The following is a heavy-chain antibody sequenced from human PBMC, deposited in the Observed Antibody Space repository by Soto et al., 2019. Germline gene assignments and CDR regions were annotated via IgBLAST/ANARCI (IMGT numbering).Heavy chain of an antibody. Sequence: GGSLRLSCAASGFTFSSYGMHWVRQAPGKGLEWVAVISYDGSNKYYADSVKGRFTISRDNSKNTLYLQMNSLRADDTAAYYYAKDGIPVGEMATIFFYSWAQGTLLTVSS. V-gene: IGHV3-30*18. CDR1: GFTFSSYG. J-gene: IGHJ1*01. CDR3: AKDGIPVGEMATIFFYS. D-gene: IGHD3-9*01. CDR2: ISYDGSNK.